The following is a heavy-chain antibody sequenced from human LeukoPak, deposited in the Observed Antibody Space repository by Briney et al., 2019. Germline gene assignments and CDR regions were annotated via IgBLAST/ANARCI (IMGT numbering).Heavy chain of an antibody. J-gene: IGHJ4*02. D-gene: IGHD3-22*01. V-gene: IGHV3-72*01. CDR1: GFTFSDHF. CDR2: IRNKDNSYFT. Sequence: PGGSLRLSCGASGFTFSDHFMDWVRQAPGKGLEWVGRIRNKDNSYFTEYAASVEGRFTISRDDSRNSLYLQMNSLKTEDTAVYYCVREGYESSYRGYFDYWGQGTLVTVSS. CDR3: VREGYESSYRGYFDY.